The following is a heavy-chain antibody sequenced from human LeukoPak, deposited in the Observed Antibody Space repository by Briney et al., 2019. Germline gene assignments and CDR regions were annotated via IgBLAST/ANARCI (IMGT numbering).Heavy chain of an antibody. CDR1: GFTFSSYS. V-gene: IGHV3-21*04. J-gene: IGHJ4*02. D-gene: IGHD3-22*01. Sequence: GGSLRLSCAASGFTFSSYSMNWVRQAPGKGVEGVSSIIISSSYIYYADSVKGRFSISRDNAKNSLYLQMNSLRAEDTAVYYCARDPYYDSSGYYVDYWGRGNLVPVSS. CDR2: IIISSSYI. CDR3: ARDPYYDSSGYYVDY.